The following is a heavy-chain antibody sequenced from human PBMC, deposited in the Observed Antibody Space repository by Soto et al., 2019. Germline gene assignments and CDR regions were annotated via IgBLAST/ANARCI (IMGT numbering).Heavy chain of an antibody. CDR1: GYTFTNYA. Sequence: ASVKVSCKASGYTFTNYAMHWVRQAPGQRLEWMGWINAGNGNTKYSQKFQGRVTITRDTSASTAYMELSSLRSEDTAVYYCAVSGDYANFDYWGQRTLVTVSS. V-gene: IGHV1-3*01. D-gene: IGHD4-17*01. CDR2: INAGNGNT. J-gene: IGHJ4*02. CDR3: AVSGDYANFDY.